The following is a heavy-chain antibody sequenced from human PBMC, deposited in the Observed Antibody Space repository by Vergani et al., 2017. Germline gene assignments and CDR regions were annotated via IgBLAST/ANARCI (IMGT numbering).Heavy chain of an antibody. J-gene: IGHJ4*02. Sequence: EVQLLESGGGLVQPGGSLRLSCAASGFTFSSYAMSWVRQAPGKGLEWVSAISGSGGSTYYADSVKGRFTISRDNSKNTLYLQMNSLRAEDTAVYYCAKSGRYSYGYRAGFDYWGQGTLVTVSS. CDR1: GFTFSSYA. CDR2: ISGSGGST. D-gene: IGHD5-18*01. V-gene: IGHV3-23*01. CDR3: AKSGRYSYGYRAGFDY.